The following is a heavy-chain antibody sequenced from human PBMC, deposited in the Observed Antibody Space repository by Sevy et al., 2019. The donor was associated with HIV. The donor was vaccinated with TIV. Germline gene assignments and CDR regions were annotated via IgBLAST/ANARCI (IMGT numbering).Heavy chain of an antibody. CDR1: GYTFTSYG. CDR3: ARAPWDYDILTGYPIGY. J-gene: IGHJ4*02. Sequence: ASVKVSCKASGYTFTSYGISWVRQAPGQGLEWMGWISAYNGNTNYAQKLQGRVTMTTDTSTSTAYMELRSLRSDDTTVYYCARAPWDYDILTGYPIGYWGQGTLVTVSS. D-gene: IGHD3-9*01. CDR2: ISAYNGNT. V-gene: IGHV1-18*01.